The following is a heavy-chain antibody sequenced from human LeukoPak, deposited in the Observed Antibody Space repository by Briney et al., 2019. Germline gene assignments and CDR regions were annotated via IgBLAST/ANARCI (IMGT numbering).Heavy chain of an antibody. V-gene: IGHV3-66*01. CDR3: ARRQRVRGVIYYGMDV. CDR1: GFTVSSNH. Sequence: PGGSLRLSCAASGFTVSSNHMSWVRQAPGKGLEWVSVIYSGGSTYYADSVKGRFTISRDNSKNTLYLQMNSLRAEDTAVYYCARRQRVRGVIYYGMDVWGQGTTVTVSS. CDR2: IYSGGST. D-gene: IGHD3-10*01. J-gene: IGHJ6*02.